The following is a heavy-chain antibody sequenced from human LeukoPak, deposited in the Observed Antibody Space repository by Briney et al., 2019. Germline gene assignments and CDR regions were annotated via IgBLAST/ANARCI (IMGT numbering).Heavy chain of an antibody. V-gene: IGHV3-74*01. Sequence: GGSLRLSCAASGLTFSSHWMHWVRQAPGKGLVWVSRITNDGSSTTYADSVKGRFTISRDNAKNTVSLQLNSLRPEDTAVYYCAKDIHILTDYWGQGTLVTVSS. CDR2: ITNDGSST. CDR3: AKDIHILTDY. J-gene: IGHJ4*02. CDR1: GLTFSSHW. D-gene: IGHD2-21*01.